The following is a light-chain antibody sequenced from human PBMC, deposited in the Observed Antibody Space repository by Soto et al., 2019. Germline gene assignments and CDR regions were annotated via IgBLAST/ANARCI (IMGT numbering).Light chain of an antibody. Sequence: ESMLTQSPGTLSLSPGERATLSCRASRSVSSRYITWYQQKPGQAPRLLIYGASIRATCIPDRFSGSGSGTDFTLTISRLEPEDFAVYYCQQFGDSPPAFTFGPGTKLEI. CDR3: QQFGDSPPAFT. V-gene: IGKV3-20*01. CDR1: RSVSSRY. CDR2: GAS. J-gene: IGKJ2*01.